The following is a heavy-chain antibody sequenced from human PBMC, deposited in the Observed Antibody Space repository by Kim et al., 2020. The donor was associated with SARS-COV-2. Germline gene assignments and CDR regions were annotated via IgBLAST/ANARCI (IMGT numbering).Heavy chain of an antibody. CDR1: GYTFTGYY. V-gene: IGHV1-2*02. D-gene: IGHD2-2*01. CDR3: ARGPPEFSSTSRTFDY. Sequence: ASVKVSCKASGYTFTGYYMHWVRQAPGQGLEWMGWINPNSGGTNYAQKLQGRVTMTRDTSISTAYMELSRLRSDDTAVYYCARGPPEFSSTSRTFDYWGQGTLVTVSS. CDR2: INPNSGGT. J-gene: IGHJ4*02.